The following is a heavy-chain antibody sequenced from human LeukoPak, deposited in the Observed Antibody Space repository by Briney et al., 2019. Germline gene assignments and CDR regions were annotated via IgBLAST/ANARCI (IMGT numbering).Heavy chain of an antibody. V-gene: IGHV4-34*01. CDR3: ARGSGEMATIADY. Sequence: SETLSLTCAVYGGSFSGYYWSWIRQPPGKGLEWIGEINHSGSTNYNPSLKSRVTISVDTSKNQFSLKLSSVTAADTAVYYCARGSGEMATIADYWGQGTLVTVSS. J-gene: IGHJ4*02. CDR2: INHSGST. D-gene: IGHD5-24*01. CDR1: GGSFSGYY.